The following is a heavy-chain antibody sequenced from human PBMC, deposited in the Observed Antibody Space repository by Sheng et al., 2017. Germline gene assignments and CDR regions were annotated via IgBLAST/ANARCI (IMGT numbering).Heavy chain of an antibody. CDR3: ATTPAAYDYYYYYYMDV. CDR2: IIPIFGTA. Sequence: QVQLVQSGAEVKKPGSSVKVSCKASGGTFSSYAISWVRQAPGQGLEWMGGIIPIFGTANYAQKFQGRVTITTDESTSTAYMELSSLRSEDTAVYYCATTPAAYDYYYYYYMDVWGKGTTVTVSS. D-gene: IGHD2-2*01. J-gene: IGHJ6*03. V-gene: IGHV1-69*05. CDR1: GGTFSSYA.